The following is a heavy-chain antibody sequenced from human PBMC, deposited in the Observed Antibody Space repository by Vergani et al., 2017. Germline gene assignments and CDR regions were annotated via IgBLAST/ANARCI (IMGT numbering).Heavy chain of an antibody. D-gene: IGHD1-26*01. CDR3: ARYPFVPYSGSYHPAFDI. CDR1: GGSFSGYY. Sequence: QVQLQQWGAGLLKPSETLSLTCAVYGGSFSGYYWSWIRQPPGKGLGWIGEINHSGSTNYNPSLKSRVTISVDTSKNQFSLKLSSVTAADTAVYYCARYPFVPYSGSYHPAFDIWGQGTMVTVSS. J-gene: IGHJ3*02. CDR2: INHSGST. V-gene: IGHV4-34*01.